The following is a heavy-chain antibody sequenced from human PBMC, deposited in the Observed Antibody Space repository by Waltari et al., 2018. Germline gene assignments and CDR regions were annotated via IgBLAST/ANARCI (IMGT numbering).Heavy chain of an antibody. Sequence: EVLLVQSGGGVVQPGGSLRLPCAASCVAFAVFPSHWVRQAPGRGLEWVSGISWSAGDIGYADSVKGRFTISRDNVKNSLSLQMNSLREEDTALYYCVKGQNSGYNYYYYGMDIWGQGTTVTVSS. J-gene: IGHJ6*02. V-gene: IGHV3-9*01. CDR1: CVAFAVFP. D-gene: IGHD5-12*01. CDR3: VKGQNSGYNYYYYGMDI. CDR2: ISWSAGDI.